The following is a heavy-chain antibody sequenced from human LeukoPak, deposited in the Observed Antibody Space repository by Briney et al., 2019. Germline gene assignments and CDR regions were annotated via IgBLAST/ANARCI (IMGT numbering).Heavy chain of an antibody. V-gene: IGHV3-53*01. D-gene: IGHD2-2*01. CDR1: GFTVSSNY. CDR2: IYSGGST. CDR3: AKAPPSSTSWGWFEP. Sequence: GGSLRLSSAASGFTVSSNYMSWVRQAPGKGLEWVSVIYSGGSTYYADSVKGRFTISTDNSKNTLYLQMNSLRAEDTAVYYCAKAPPSSTSWGWFEPWGQGTLVTVSS. J-gene: IGHJ5*02.